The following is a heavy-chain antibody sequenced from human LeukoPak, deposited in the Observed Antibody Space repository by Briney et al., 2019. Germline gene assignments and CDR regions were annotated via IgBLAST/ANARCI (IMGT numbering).Heavy chain of an antibody. V-gene: IGHV3-11*04. Sequence: SLRLSYAASGFTFSDYYMSWVRQALGKGLEWDSYISSSGSTIYYADSVKGRLTISRDKGKNSLYLQMNSLRAEDTAVYYCAREVVAATTDYWGQGTLVTVSS. J-gene: IGHJ4*02. CDR2: ISSSGSTI. CDR1: GFTFSDYY. D-gene: IGHD2-15*01. CDR3: AREVVAATTDY.